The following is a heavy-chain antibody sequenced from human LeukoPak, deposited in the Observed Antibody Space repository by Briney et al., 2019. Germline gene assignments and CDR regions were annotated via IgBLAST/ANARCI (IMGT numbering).Heavy chain of an antibody. CDR3: ASGPYSGGIWVDY. Sequence: PGGSLRLSCAASGFTFSDYYMSWIRQAPGKGLEWVSYISSSSSYTNYADSVKGRFTISRDNAKNSLYLQMNSLRAEDTAVYYCASGPYSGGIWVDYWGQGTLVTVSS. CDR1: GFTFSDYY. V-gene: IGHV3-11*03. D-gene: IGHD6-19*01. J-gene: IGHJ4*02. CDR2: ISSSSSYT.